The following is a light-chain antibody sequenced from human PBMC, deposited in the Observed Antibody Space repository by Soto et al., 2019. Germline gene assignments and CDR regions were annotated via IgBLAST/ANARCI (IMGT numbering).Light chain of an antibody. J-gene: IGKJ5*01. Sequence: DIQMTQSPSSLSASVGDRVTITCRASQSIRSYLNWYQQKPGKAPNLLIYGTSSLQSGVPSRFSGSGSGTDFALTISSLQPEDFATYYCQQSYITGTFGQGTRLEIK. CDR2: GTS. V-gene: IGKV1-39*01. CDR3: QQSYITGT. CDR1: QSIRSY.